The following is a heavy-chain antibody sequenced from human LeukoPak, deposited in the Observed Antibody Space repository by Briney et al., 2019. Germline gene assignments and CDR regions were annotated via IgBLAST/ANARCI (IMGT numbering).Heavy chain of an antibody. D-gene: IGHD3-22*01. CDR3: AKNQHFYDSGVYY. Sequence: GGSLRLSCAASGFTFSTYAMSWVRQAPGKGLEWVSGISGSGGRGGSTYYADSVKGRFTISRDNSRNTLFLQMSSLRAEDTAVYYCAKNQHFYDSGVYYWGQGTLVTVSS. CDR2: ISGSGGRGGST. CDR1: GFTFSTYA. V-gene: IGHV3-23*01. J-gene: IGHJ4*02.